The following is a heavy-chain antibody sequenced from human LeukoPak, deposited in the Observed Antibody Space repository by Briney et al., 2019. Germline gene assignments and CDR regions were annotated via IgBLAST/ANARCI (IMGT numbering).Heavy chain of an antibody. V-gene: IGHV3-64D*06. Sequence: PGGSLRLSCSASGFTFSAYGMYWVRQTPEKGLEYVSAIHNNGIDTYYADSVKGRFTISSDNSENMLYLQMSSLRTDDTALYYCVKAQGNPRYFDFWGQGTLVTVSS. J-gene: IGHJ4*02. CDR1: GFTFSAYG. CDR2: IHNNGIDT. CDR3: VKAQGNPRYFDF.